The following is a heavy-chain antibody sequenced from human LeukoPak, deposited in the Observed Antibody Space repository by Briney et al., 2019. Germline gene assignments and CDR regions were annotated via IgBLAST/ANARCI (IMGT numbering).Heavy chain of an antibody. CDR2: IYSGGAI. V-gene: IGHV3-53*01. CDR3: ARRPGN. D-gene: IGHD1-14*01. Sequence: GGSLRLSCVASGFAFGSNYMSWVRQAPGKGLEWVSLIYSGGAIRYADSVKGRFTISRDSSKNTLFLQMNDLTVEDTARYYGARRPGNWGQGILVTVSS. CDR1: GFAFGSNY. J-gene: IGHJ4*02.